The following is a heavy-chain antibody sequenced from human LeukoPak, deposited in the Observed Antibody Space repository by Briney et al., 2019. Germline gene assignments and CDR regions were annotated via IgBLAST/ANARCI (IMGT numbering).Heavy chain of an antibody. V-gene: IGHV4-59*01. Sequence: PSETLSLTCSVSGDSISIYYWSWLRQPPGKGLEWIGYIYNSGSTNYSPSLKSRVTISVDTSKNHFSLKLTSVTAADTAVYYCARDREFGYWGQGTLVTVSS. CDR3: ARDREFGY. CDR1: GDSISIYY. CDR2: IYNSGST. J-gene: IGHJ4*02. D-gene: IGHD3-10*01.